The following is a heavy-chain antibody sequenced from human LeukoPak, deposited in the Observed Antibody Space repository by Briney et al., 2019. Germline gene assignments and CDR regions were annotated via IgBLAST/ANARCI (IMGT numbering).Heavy chain of an antibody. D-gene: IGHD3-22*01. CDR3: ARGSELYYYNSSGPKARIGAFDI. J-gene: IGHJ3*02. Sequence: SETLSLTCTVSDGSISSYYWSWIRQPPGKGLELMGYIYYSGSTSYNPSLKSRVTISIDTSKNQFSLKLNSVTAADTAVYYCARGSELYYYNSSGPKARIGAFDIWGQGTVVTVS. V-gene: IGHV4-59*01. CDR1: DGSISSYY. CDR2: IYYSGST.